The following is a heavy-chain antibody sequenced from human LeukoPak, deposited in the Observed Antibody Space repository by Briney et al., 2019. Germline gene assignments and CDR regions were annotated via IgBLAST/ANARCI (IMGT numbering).Heavy chain of an antibody. J-gene: IGHJ4*02. D-gene: IGHD3-22*01. Sequence: ASVKVSCKASGYTFTSYYMHWVRQAPGQGLEWMGIINPSGGSTSYAQKFQGRVTMTRDTSTSTVYMELSSLRSEDTAVYHCARDIRDYYDSSGYYWDYWGQGTLVTVSS. V-gene: IGHV1-46*01. CDR1: GYTFTSYY. CDR3: ARDIRDYYDSSGYYWDY. CDR2: INPSGGST.